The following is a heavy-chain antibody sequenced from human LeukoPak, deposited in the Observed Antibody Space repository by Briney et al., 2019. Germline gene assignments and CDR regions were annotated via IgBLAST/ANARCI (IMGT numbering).Heavy chain of an antibody. V-gene: IGHV3-66*01. J-gene: IGHJ4*02. D-gene: IGHD6-13*01. CDR3: ARVLGGSWYDY. CDR1: GFTVSSNY. CDR2: IYSGGST. Sequence: GESLRLSCAASGFTVSSNYMSWVRQAPGKGLEWVSVIYSGGSTYYADSVKGRFTISRDNSKNTLSLQMNTLRAEDTAVYYCARVLGGSWYDYWGQGTLVTVSS.